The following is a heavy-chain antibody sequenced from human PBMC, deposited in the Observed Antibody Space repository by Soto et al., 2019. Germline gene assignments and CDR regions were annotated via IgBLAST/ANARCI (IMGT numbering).Heavy chain of an antibody. Sequence: GGSLRLSCAASGFTFSSYGMHWVRQAPGKGLEWVAVISYDGSNKYYADSVKGRLTISRDNSKNTRYLQMNSLRAEDTAVYYCAKGFELYYYGSGSSGMDVWGQGTTVTVSS. J-gene: IGHJ6*02. D-gene: IGHD3-10*01. CDR3: AKGFELYYYGSGSSGMDV. CDR2: ISYDGSNK. V-gene: IGHV3-30*18. CDR1: GFTFSSYG.